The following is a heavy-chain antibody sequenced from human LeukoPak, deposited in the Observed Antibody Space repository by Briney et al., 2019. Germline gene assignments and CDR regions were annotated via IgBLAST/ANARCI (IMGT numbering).Heavy chain of an antibody. CDR3: ARVPPEDQLLSSALDY. Sequence: EASVKVPCKASGYTFTSYGISWVRQAPGQGLEWMGWISAYNGNTNYAQKLQGGVTMTTDTSTSTAYMELRSLRSDDTAVYYCARVPPEDQLLSSALDYWGQGTLVTVSP. J-gene: IGHJ4*02. CDR1: GYTFTSYG. V-gene: IGHV1-18*01. D-gene: IGHD2-2*01. CDR2: ISAYNGNT.